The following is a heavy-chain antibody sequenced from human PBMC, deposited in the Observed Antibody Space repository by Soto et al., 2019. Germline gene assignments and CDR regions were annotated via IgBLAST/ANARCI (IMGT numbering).Heavy chain of an antibody. J-gene: IGHJ4*02. CDR3: ARGYRIHYDSSGYPFDY. Sequence: SETLSLTCAVYGGSFSGYYWSWIRQPPGKGLEWIGEINHSGSTNYNPSLKSRVTISVDTSKNQFSLKLSSVTAADTAVYYCARGYRIHYDSSGYPFDYWGQGTLVTVSS. V-gene: IGHV4-34*01. CDR2: INHSGST. D-gene: IGHD3-22*01. CDR1: GGSFSGYY.